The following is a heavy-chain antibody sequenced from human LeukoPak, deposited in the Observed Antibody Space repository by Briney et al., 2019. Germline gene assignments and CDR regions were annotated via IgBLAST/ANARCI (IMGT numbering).Heavy chain of an antibody. Sequence: GRSLRLSCAASGFTFSSYGMHWVRQAPGKGLEWVAVIWYDGSNKYYADSVKGRFTISRDNSKNTLYLQMNSLRAEDTAVYYCARRGSYSFYYYYGMDVWGQGTTVTVSS. D-gene: IGHD1-26*01. V-gene: IGHV3-33*01. CDR3: ARRGSYSFYYYYGMDV. CDR2: IWYDGSNK. J-gene: IGHJ6*02. CDR1: GFTFSSYG.